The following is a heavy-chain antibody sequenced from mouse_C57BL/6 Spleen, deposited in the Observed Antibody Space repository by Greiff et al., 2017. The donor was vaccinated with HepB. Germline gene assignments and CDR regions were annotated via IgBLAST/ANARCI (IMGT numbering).Heavy chain of an antibody. J-gene: IGHJ3*01. CDR3: AGIYYGYDRGAWSAY. CDR2: IHPNSGST. CDR1: GYTFTSYW. Sequence: QVQLQQPGAELVKPGASVKLSCKASGYTFTSYWMHWVKQRPGQGLEWIGMIHPNSGSTNYNEKFKSKATLTVDKSSSTAYMQLSSLTSEDSAVYYCAGIYYGYDRGAWSAYWGQGTLVTVSA. V-gene: IGHV1-64*01. D-gene: IGHD2-2*01.